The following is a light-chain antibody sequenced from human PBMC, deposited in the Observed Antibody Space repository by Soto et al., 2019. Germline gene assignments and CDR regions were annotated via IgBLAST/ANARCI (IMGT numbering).Light chain of an antibody. J-gene: IGKJ5*01. V-gene: IGKV3-20*01. CDR3: QQYGSSLIT. CDR1: QSVSSIY. Sequence: EIVMTQSPATLSLSPGERATLSCRASQSVSSIYLAWYQQNPGQAPRLLIYGASSRATGIPDRFSGSGSGTDFTLTVTRLEPEDFAVYYCQQYGSSLITFGQGTRLEIK. CDR2: GAS.